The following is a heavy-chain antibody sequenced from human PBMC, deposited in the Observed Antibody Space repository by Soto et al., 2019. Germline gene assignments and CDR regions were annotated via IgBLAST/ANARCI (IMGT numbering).Heavy chain of an antibody. CDR2: MNPNSGNT. CDR3: ARGYGDYHYYYYYMDV. J-gene: IGHJ6*03. CDR1: GYTFTSYD. Sequence: SVKVSCKASGYTFTSYDIIWVRQATGQGLEWMGWMNPNSGNTGYAQKFQGRVTMTRNTSISTAYMELSSLRSEDTAVYYCARGYGDYHYYYYYMDVWGKGTTVTVSS. V-gene: IGHV1-8*01. D-gene: IGHD4-17*01.